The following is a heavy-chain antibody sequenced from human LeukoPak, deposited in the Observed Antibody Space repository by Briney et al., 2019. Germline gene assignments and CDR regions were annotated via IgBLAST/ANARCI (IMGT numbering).Heavy chain of an antibody. V-gene: IGHV3-15*01. Sequence: KAGGSLRLSCAASGFTFSSAWMSWVRQAPGKGLEWLGRIRSRADGGTTDYAAPVKGRFTISRDDSENTLYLQMNSLKTEDTAVYYCTRDFLDYYDKQAHDYWGQGTLVTVSS. J-gene: IGHJ4*02. D-gene: IGHD3-22*01. CDR3: TRDFLDYYDKQAHDY. CDR1: GFTFSSAW. CDR2: IRSRADGGTT.